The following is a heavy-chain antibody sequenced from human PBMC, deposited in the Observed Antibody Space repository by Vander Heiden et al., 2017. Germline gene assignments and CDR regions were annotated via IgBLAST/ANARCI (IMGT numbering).Heavy chain of an antibody. CDR1: GGPIVSKDQY. Sequence: QVQLQESGPGMVRPSQTLSLTCAVSGGPIVSKDQYWGWIRQFPGKGLEWIGDIYYTGSANYNPSLRSRLAISVDTSTNRFSLSLNSVTAADTAVYFCATSIAARKVNWFDPWSQGTLVTVSS. J-gene: IGHJ5*02. CDR3: ATSIAARKVNWFDP. D-gene: IGHD6-6*01. V-gene: IGHV4-31*11. CDR2: IYYTGSA.